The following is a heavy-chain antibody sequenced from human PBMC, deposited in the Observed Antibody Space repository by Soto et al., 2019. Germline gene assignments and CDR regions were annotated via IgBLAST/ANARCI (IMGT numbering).Heavy chain of an antibody. D-gene: IGHD2-21*02. CDR3: ARDPPVTPSDY. Sequence: QVQLVQSGADVKKPGASVRVSCKASGYTFTDYGITWVRQAPGQGLEWMGWISAKNGDTNLAQKFRGRVTLTTDTSTGTAYMDLRSLTPDDSAVYYCARDPPVTPSDYWGQGTLVTVSS. CDR2: ISAKNGDT. J-gene: IGHJ4*02. CDR1: GYTFTDYG. V-gene: IGHV1-18*01.